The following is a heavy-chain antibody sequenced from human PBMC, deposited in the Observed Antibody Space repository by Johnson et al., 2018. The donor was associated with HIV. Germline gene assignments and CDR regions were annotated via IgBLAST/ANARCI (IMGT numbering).Heavy chain of an antibody. CDR2: IYSGGST. CDR1: GFTFSSNY. J-gene: IGHJ3*02. V-gene: IGHV3-66*01. Sequence: VQLVESGGGLVQPGGSLRLSCAASGFTFSSNYMSWVRQAPGKGLDWVSVIYSGGSTYYADSLKDRFTISRDNSKNTLYLQMNSLRAEDTAVYYCAREEGGYYDSSGYYYVGAFDIWGQGTMVTVSS. D-gene: IGHD3-22*01. CDR3: AREEGGYYDSSGYYYVGAFDI.